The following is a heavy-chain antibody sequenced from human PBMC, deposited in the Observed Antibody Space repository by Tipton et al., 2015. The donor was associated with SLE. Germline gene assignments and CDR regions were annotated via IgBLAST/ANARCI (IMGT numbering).Heavy chain of an antibody. V-gene: IGHV4-59*01. CDR2: IYYSGST. D-gene: IGHD5-18*01. CDR1: GASISDYY. J-gene: IGHJ5*02. Sequence: TLSLTCTVSGASISDYYWSWIRQPPGKGLEWIGYIYYSGSTNYNPSLKSRVTISVDTSKNQFSLKLNSVTAADTAVYYCARLPLWANWFDPWGQGTLVTVSS. CDR3: ARLPLWANWFDP.